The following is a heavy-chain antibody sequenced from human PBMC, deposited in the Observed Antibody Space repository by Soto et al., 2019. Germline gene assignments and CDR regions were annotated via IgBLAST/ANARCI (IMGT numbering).Heavy chain of an antibody. CDR2: VYHSGNT. V-gene: IGHV4-4*02. J-gene: IGHJ4*02. Sequence: QVQLQESGPGLVKPSGTLSLTCAVSGDSISSDKWWCWVRPPPGKGLEWNGEVYHSGNTNYNPSLKSRVLISVAKSKNQFSLKLSSVTDADTAMYYCARGERQQQRDYWGQGTLVTVSS. D-gene: IGHD6-13*01. CDR3: ARGERQQQRDY. CDR1: GDSISSDKW.